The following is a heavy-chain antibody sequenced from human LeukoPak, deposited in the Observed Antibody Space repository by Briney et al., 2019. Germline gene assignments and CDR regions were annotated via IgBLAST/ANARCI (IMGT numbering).Heavy chain of an antibody. CDR2: IDSDGSST. CDR3: ARDRDRFWNDAHDAFDI. D-gene: IGHD1-1*01. J-gene: IGHJ3*02. V-gene: IGHV3-74*01. Sequence: GASLRLSCASSGFTFSSYWRHWVHQAPGKGLVWVSRIDSDGSSTSYADSVKGRFTNSRDNAKNTLYLQMNSLRAEDTAVYYCARDRDRFWNDAHDAFDIWGQGTMVTVSS. CDR1: GFTFSSYW.